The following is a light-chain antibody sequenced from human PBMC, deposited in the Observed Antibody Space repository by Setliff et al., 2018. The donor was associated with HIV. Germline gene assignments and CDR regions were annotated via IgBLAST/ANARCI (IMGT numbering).Light chain of an antibody. CDR1: SSDVGYYDY. CDR3: SSYTSTYTRV. V-gene: IGLV2-14*01. Sequence: QSALAQPASVSGSPGQSFTISCTGTSSDVGYYDYVSWYQQHPGQAPRLMIYEVTNRPSGVSNRFSGSKSGSTASLTISGLQAEDEADYDCSSYTSTYTRVFGTGTKVTVL. CDR2: EVT. J-gene: IGLJ1*01.